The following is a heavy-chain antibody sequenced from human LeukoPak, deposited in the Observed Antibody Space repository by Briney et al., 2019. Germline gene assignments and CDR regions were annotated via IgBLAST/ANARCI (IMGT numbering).Heavy chain of an antibody. D-gene: IGHD3-22*01. V-gene: IGHV4-4*07. Sequence: SETLSLTCTVSGGSISSYYWSWIRRPAGKGLEWIGRIYTSGSTNYNPSLKSQVTMSVDTSKNQFPLKLSSVTAADTAVYYCARASLRYYYDSSGYQEYFQHWGQGTLVTVSS. CDR3: ARASLRYYYDSSGYQEYFQH. J-gene: IGHJ1*01. CDR1: GGSISSYY. CDR2: IYTSGST.